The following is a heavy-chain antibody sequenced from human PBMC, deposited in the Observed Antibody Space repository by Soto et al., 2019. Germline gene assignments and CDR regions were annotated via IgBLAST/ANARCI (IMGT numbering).Heavy chain of an antibody. V-gene: IGHV3-74*01. CDR2: IHSDGSST. Sequence: PGGSLRLSCEASGFTFSSYWMHWVRQAPGKGLVWVSRIHSDGSSTSYADSVKGRFTTSRDNAKNTLYLQMNSLRVEDTAEYYCERDLYDFRNGDIGYWGQGTLVTVSS. D-gene: IGHD3-3*01. CDR3: ERDLYDFRNGDIGY. J-gene: IGHJ4*02. CDR1: GFTFSSYW.